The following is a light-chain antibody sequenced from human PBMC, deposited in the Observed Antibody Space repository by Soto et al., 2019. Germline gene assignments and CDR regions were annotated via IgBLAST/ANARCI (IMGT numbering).Light chain of an antibody. CDR1: STDIVTYTY. CDR3: SSYTTAGTYV. Sequence: QSALTQAAAVSGSPGESITSSCSGSSTDIVTYTYVAWYQQHPAKTPKLIIYHVSYRPSGASNRFSGSQSANTASLTISGLQAEDEADYYCSSYTTAGTYVFGPGTKVTVL. V-gene: IGLV2-14*01. J-gene: IGLJ1*01. CDR2: HVS.